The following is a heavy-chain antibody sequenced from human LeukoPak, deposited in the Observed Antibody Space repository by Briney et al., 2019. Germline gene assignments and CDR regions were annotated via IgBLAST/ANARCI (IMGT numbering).Heavy chain of an antibody. CDR1: GFTFSDHY. CDR3: ARLFGSGTYYMSDY. D-gene: IGHD3-10*01. Sequence: QPGGSLRLSCAASGFTFSDHYMDWVRQAPGKGLEWVGRSRNKVYSYTTDYAASVMGRFTISRDESKNSLYLQMNSLKPEDTAVYYCARLFGSGTYYMSDYWGQGTLVTVSS. CDR2: SRNKVYSYTT. J-gene: IGHJ4*02. V-gene: IGHV3-72*01.